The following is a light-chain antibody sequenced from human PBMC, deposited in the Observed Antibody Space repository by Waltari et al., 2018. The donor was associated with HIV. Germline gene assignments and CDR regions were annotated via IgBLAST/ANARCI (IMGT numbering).Light chain of an antibody. CDR3: NSRDSSGNRLVV. V-gene: IGLV3-19*01. J-gene: IGLJ2*01. CDR2: GEN. Sequence: SSEVTQDPTVSVALGPTVRITCQGDSLSNSFPSWYQQKPGQAPVLVIYGENNRPSGTPDRFSGSTSGNTAALIITGAQAEDEAEYYCNSRDSSGNRLVVFGGGTKLTVL. CDR1: SLSNSF.